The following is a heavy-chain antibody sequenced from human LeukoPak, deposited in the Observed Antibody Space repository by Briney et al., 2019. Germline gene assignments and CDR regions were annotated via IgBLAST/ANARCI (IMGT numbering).Heavy chain of an antibody. V-gene: IGHV4-39*07. J-gene: IGHJ4*02. CDR1: GGSISSSSYY. Sequence: MSSETLSLTCTVSGGSISSSSYYWGWIRQPPGKGLEWIGSIYYSGSTYYNPSLKSRVTISVDTSKNQFSLKLSSVTAADTAVYYCARDFSYGSDYWGQGTLVTVSS. CDR2: IYYSGST. D-gene: IGHD5-18*01. CDR3: ARDFSYGSDY.